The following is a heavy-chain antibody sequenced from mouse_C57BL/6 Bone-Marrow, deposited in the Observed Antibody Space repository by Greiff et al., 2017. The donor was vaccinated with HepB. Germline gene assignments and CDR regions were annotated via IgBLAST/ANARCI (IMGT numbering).Heavy chain of an antibody. D-gene: IGHD2-4*01. V-gene: IGHV1-80*01. CDR2: IYPGDGDT. Sequence: VQGVESGAELVKPGASVKISCKASGYAFSSYWMNWVKQRPGKGLEWIGQIYPGDGDTNYNGKFKGKATLTADKSSSTASMQLSSLTSEDSAVYFCARLYDYDQTAWFAYWGQGTLVTVSA. CDR3: ARLYDYDQTAWFAY. J-gene: IGHJ3*01. CDR1: GYAFSSYW.